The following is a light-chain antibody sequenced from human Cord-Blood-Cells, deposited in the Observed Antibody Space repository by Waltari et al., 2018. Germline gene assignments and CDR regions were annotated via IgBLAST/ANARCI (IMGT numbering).Light chain of an antibody. Sequence: DIQMTQTPSSLSASVGDRVTITCRASQSISSYLNWDQQKPGKAPKLLFYAASSLQSGVPSRFSGSGSGTDFTLTISSLQPEDFATYYCQQSYSTLMYTFGQGTKLEIK. CDR3: QQSYSTLMYT. CDR1: QSISSY. V-gene: IGKV1-39*01. J-gene: IGKJ2*01. CDR2: AAS.